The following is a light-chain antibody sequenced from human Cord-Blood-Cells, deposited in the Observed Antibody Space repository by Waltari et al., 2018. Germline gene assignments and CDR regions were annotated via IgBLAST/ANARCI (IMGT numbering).Light chain of an antibody. J-gene: IGLJ2*01. CDR2: EGS. CDR1: SSDVGSYNL. V-gene: IGLV2-23*01. CDR3: CSYAGSSTVV. Sequence: QSALTQPASVSGSPGQSITISCTGTSSDVGSYNLVSWYQQHPGKAPKLMIYEGSKRPSGVSNRFSRSKSGNTSSLTLSGLQAEDEADYYCCSYAGSSTVVFGGGTKLTVL.